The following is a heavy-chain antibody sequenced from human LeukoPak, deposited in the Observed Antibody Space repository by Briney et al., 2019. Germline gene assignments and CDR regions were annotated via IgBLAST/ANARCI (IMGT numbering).Heavy chain of an antibody. CDR3: AKAASKRTDYGDYAFYYYMDV. Sequence: HPGGSLRLSCAASGFTFSNYGMHWVRQAPGKGLDWVAFIHYDGSNKYYADSVKGRFTISRDDSKNTLYVQMNSLRAEDTAVYYCAKAASKRTDYGDYAFYYYMDVWGKGTTVTISS. CDR1: GFTFSNYG. V-gene: IGHV3-30*02. CDR2: IHYDGSNK. J-gene: IGHJ6*03. D-gene: IGHD4-17*01.